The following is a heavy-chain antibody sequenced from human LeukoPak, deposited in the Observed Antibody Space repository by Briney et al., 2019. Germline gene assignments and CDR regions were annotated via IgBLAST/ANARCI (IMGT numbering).Heavy chain of an antibody. J-gene: IGHJ4*02. CDR3: ARGTLSGFRY. Sequence: SETLSLTCAVYGGSFSGYYWSWIRQPPGKGLEWIGEINHSGSTNYNPSLKSRVTISVDTSKNQFSLKLSSVTAADTAVNYCARGTLSGFRYWGQGTLVTVSS. CDR2: INHSGST. V-gene: IGHV4-34*01. D-gene: IGHD3-3*01. CDR1: GGSFSGYY.